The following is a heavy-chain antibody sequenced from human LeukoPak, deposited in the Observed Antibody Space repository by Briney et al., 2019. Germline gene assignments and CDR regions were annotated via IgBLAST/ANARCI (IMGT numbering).Heavy chain of an antibody. D-gene: IGHD3-10*01. CDR3: ASPRGSGSYYNEPFDY. J-gene: IGHJ4*02. CDR2: IIPILGIA. CDR1: GGTFSSYA. Sequence: ASVKVSCKASGGTFSSYAISWVRQAPGQGLEWMGRIIPILGIANYAQKFQGRVTITADKPTSTAYMELSSLRSEDTAVYYCASPRGSGSYYNEPFDYWGQGTLVTVSS. V-gene: IGHV1-69*04.